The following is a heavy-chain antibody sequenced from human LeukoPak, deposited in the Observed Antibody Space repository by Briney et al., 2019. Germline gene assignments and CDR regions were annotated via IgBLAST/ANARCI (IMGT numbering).Heavy chain of an antibody. V-gene: IGHV3-20*04. J-gene: IGHJ6*03. Sequence: PGGSLRLSCAAPGFTFDDYGMSWVRQAPGRGLEWVSGINWNGGSTGYADSVKGRFTISRDNTKNSLYLQMNSLRAEDTALYYCARAGDPATYYYYYMDVWGKGTTVTVSS. D-gene: IGHD3-10*01. CDR1: GFTFDDYG. CDR3: ARAGDPATYYYYYMDV. CDR2: INWNGGST.